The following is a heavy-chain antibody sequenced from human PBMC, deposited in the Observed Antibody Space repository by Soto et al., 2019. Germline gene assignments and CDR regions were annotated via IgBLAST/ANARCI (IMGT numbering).Heavy chain of an antibody. V-gene: IGHV3-9*01. J-gene: IGHJ3*01. CDR1: GFSVVDYA. CDR3: VKDGGVCNTISCKDAFDY. CDR2: ISWDGGYT. D-gene: IGHD3-16*01. Sequence: EVQLAESGGGLVQPGRSLRLSCEASGFSVVDYAMHWVRQVPGQGLEWVSGISWDGGYTGYADSVKGRFTISRENAKKALYLQMNRLRVEDTALYYCVKDGGVCNTISCKDAFDYWCQGTKVTVS.